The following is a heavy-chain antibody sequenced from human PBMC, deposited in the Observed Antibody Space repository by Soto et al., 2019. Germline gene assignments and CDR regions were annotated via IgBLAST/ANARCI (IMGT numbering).Heavy chain of an antibody. J-gene: IGHJ4*02. CDR2: ISYDGSNK. CDR3: ARADGPSYYDRSGYYLMGPFDY. V-gene: IGHV3-30-3*01. D-gene: IGHD3-22*01. Sequence: QVQLVESGGGVVQPGRSLRLSCAASGFTFSSYAMHWVRQAPGKGLEWVAVISYDGSNKYYADSVKGRFTISRDNSKNTLYLQMNSLRAEDTAVYYCARADGPSYYDRSGYYLMGPFDYWGQGTLVTVSS. CDR1: GFTFSSYA.